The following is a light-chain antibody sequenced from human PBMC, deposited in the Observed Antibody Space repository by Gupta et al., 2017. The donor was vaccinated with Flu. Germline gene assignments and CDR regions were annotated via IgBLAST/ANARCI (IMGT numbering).Light chain of an antibody. CDR1: QSVSSN. CDR3: QQYNNWPYS. CDR2: GAS. J-gene: IGKJ2*03. Sequence: QSPATLSVSPGERATLSCRASQSVSSNLAWYQQKPGQAPRLLIYGASTRATGIPARFSGSGSGTEFTLTISSLQSEDFAVYYCQQYNNWPYSFGQGTKLEIK. V-gene: IGKV3-15*01.